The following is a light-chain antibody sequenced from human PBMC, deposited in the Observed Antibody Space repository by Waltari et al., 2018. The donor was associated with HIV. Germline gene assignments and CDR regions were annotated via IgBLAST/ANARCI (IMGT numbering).Light chain of an antibody. CDR2: DVT. Sequence: QSALTQPASVSGSPGQSITIPCTGSSSDGGGYNFVSWYQQHPGKAPRVLIYDVTTRPSGVSDRFSGSRSGDTASLTISGLQPEDEADYYCESYTSTSVWVFGGGTRLTVL. J-gene: IGLJ3*02. CDR1: SSDGGGYNF. V-gene: IGLV2-14*03. CDR3: ESYTSTSVWV.